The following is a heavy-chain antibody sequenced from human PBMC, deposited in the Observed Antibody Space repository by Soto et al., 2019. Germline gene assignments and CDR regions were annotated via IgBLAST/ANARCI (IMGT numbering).Heavy chain of an antibody. CDR2: ISYDGSNK. CDR3: AKWYGVDV. CDR1: GFTFSSSG. J-gene: IGHJ6*02. V-gene: IGHV3-30*18. Sequence: VGSLRLSCAASGFTFSSSGMHWVRQAPGKGLEWVAVISYDGSNKYYADSVKGRFTISRDNSKNTLYLQMNSLRAEDTAVYYCAKWYGVDVWGQGTTVTVSS.